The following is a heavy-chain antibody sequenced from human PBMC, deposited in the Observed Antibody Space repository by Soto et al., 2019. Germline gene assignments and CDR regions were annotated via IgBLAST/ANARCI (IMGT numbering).Heavy chain of an antibody. J-gene: IGHJ5*02. CDR3: ARLQYDYIWGSYRYTLRWFDP. Sequence: PLQPLSLPCSVFGGSIGSRSYYRGWIRQPPGKGLEWIGSIYYSGSTYYNPSLKSRVTISVDTSKNQFSLKLSSVTAADTAVYYCARLQYDYIWGSYRYTLRWFDPWGQGTLVTVSS. CDR1: GGSIGSRSYY. D-gene: IGHD3-16*02. CDR2: IYYSGST. V-gene: IGHV4-39*01.